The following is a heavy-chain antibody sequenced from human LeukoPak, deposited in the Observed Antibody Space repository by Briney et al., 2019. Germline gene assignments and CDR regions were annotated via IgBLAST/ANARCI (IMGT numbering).Heavy chain of an antibody. D-gene: IGHD5/OR15-5a*01. J-gene: IGHJ4*02. CDR1: GGSISSYY. CDR3: ARANRVSLYYFDY. CDR2: IYYGGST. Sequence: SETLSLTCTVSGGSISSYYWSWIRQPPGKGLEWIGYIYYGGSTNYNPSLKSRVTISVDTSKNQFSLKLSSVTAADTAVYYCARANRVSLYYFDYWGQGTLVTVSS. V-gene: IGHV4-59*08.